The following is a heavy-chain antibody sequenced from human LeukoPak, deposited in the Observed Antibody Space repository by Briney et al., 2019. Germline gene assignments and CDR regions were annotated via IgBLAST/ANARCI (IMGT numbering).Heavy chain of an antibody. CDR3: ARVLVASGTYDAFDI. D-gene: IGHD1-26*01. V-gene: IGHV3-66*02. CDR1: GFTVSSNH. Sequence: GGSLRLSCAASGFTVSSNHMSWVRQAPGKGLEWVSIIYSDGSTYYADSVKGRFTISRDNSKNALYLQMNSLRVEDTAVYYCARVLVASGTYDAFDIWGQGTMVTVSS. J-gene: IGHJ3*02. CDR2: IYSDGST.